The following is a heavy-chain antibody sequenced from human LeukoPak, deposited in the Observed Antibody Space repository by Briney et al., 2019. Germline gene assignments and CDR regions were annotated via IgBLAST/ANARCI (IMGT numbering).Heavy chain of an antibody. V-gene: IGHV3-74*01. Sequence: GGSLRLSCVASGFTFSTYWIHWARQAPGKGLVWVSRINNAGTTTTYADSVKGRFTISRDNAKNTLYLQMNSLRAEDTAVYYCAREDGYCSGGRCYSGYGLDVWGQGTTVTVSS. J-gene: IGHJ6*02. CDR1: GFTFSTYW. D-gene: IGHD2-15*01. CDR3: AREDGYCSGGRCYSGYGLDV. CDR2: INNAGTTT.